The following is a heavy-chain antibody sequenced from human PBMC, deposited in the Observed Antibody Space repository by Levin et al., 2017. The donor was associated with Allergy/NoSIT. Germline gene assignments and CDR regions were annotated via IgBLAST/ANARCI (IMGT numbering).Heavy chain of an antibody. J-gene: IGHJ6*02. CDR1: GYTFTSYG. V-gene: IGHV1-18*01. CDR2: ISAYNGNT. D-gene: IGHD6-19*01. CDR3: ASSLAGPIAVAGTSDEYYYYDYGMDV. Sequence: ASVKVSCKASGYTFTSYGISWVRQAPGQGLEWMGWISAYNGNTNYAQKLQGRVTMTTDTSTSTAYMELRSLRSDDTAVYYCASSLAGPIAVAGTSDEYYYYDYGMDVWGQGTTVTVSS.